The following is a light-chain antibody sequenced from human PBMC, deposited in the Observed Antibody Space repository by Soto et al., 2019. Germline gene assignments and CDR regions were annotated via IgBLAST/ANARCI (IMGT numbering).Light chain of an antibody. CDR2: DAS. CDR3: QQYSGYPLT. V-gene: IGKV1-5*01. CDR1: QSIGEF. Sequence: DIQMTQSPSTLSASVGDRVTIACRASQSIGEFLAWYQRKPGKAPELLIYDASNLETGVPSRFSGSGSGTEFTLTITSLQPDDFASYYCQQYSGYPLTFGGGTRVELK. J-gene: IGKJ4*01.